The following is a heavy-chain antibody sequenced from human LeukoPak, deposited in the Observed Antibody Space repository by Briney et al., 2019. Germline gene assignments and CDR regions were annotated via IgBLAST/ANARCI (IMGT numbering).Heavy chain of an antibody. D-gene: IGHD1-26*01. CDR2: IWYDGSNK. V-gene: IGHV3-33*01. Sequence: GGSLRLSCAASGFTFSSYGMHWVRQAPGKGLECVAVIWYDGSNKYYADSVKGRFTISRDNSKNTLYLQTNSLRAEDTAVYYCARDSGSYSLDYWGQGTLVTVSS. CDR3: ARDSGSYSLDY. J-gene: IGHJ4*02. CDR1: GFTFSSYG.